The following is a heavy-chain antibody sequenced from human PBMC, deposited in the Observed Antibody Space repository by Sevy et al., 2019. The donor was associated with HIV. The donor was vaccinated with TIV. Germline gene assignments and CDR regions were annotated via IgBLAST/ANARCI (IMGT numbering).Heavy chain of an antibody. V-gene: IGHV3-30*18. CDR2: ISHDGINE. Sequence: GGSLRLSCIGSGFSFSYYGIHWVRQAPGKGLDWVALISHDGINEFYADSVKGRFTISRDNSKNTVYLEMNSLRNEDTAIYVCANAYSGSYSHSYLYAVDVWGQGTTVTVSS. D-gene: IGHD1-26*01. CDR1: GFSFSYYG. CDR3: ANAYSGSYSHSYLYAVDV. J-gene: IGHJ6*02.